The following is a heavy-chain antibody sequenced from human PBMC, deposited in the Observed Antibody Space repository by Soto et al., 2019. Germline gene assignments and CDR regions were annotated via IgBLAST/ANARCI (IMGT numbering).Heavy chain of an antibody. CDR3: ARDMDGGWRYTWFDP. Sequence: QVQLQESGPGLVRPSETLSLTCTVSGGSISGFYWSWIRQPPGKRLEWIGYIYSGGYTYYNPSLDSRVTISVDTPKNQFFLEMNSVTAADTAVYYCARDMDGGWRYTWFDPWGQGMLVTVSS. J-gene: IGHJ5*02. CDR1: GGSISGFY. CDR2: IYSGGYT. D-gene: IGHD5-12*01. V-gene: IGHV4-59*01.